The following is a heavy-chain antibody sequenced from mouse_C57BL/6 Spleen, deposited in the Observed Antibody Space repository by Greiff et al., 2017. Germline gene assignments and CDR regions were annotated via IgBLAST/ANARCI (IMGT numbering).Heavy chain of an antibody. J-gene: IGHJ4*01. CDR2: IYPGSGST. D-gene: IGHD2-4*01. CDR1: GYTFTSYW. Sequence: QVQLQQPGAELVKPGASVKMSCKASGYTFTSYWITWVKQRPGQGLEWIGDIYPGSGSTNYNEKFKSKATLTVDTSSSTAYMQLSSLTSEDSAVYYCAREGFYYDYEKGAMAYWGQGTSVTVSS. CDR3: AREGFYYDYEKGAMAY. V-gene: IGHV1-55*01.